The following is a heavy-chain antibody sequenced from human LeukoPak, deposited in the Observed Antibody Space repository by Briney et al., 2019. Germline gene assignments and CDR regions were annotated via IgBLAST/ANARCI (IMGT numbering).Heavy chain of an antibody. V-gene: IGHV1-69*04. J-gene: IGHJ4*02. D-gene: IGHD4-17*01. CDR2: IIPLLGIA. CDR3: ATVPTTVTTSANFDY. CDR1: GDTLNSYA. Sequence: SVKVSCKASGDTLNSYAISWVRQAPAQGLEWMGRIIPLLGIANYAQKFQGRVTISADKSTSTAYMELSSLRSEDTAVYYCATVPTTVTTSANFDYWGQGTLVTVSS.